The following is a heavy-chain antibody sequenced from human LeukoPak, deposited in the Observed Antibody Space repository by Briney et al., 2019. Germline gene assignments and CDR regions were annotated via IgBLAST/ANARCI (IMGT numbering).Heavy chain of an antibody. CDR1: GFTFSRNS. CDR3: ARDSAYAFDI. Sequence: PGGSLRLSCAASGFTFSRNSMNWVRQAPGKGLEWVSSISSSSSYIYYADSVKGRFTISRDSAKNSLYLQMNSLRAEDTAVYYCARDSAYAFDIWGQGTMVTVSS. CDR2: ISSSSSYI. J-gene: IGHJ3*02. V-gene: IGHV3-21*01.